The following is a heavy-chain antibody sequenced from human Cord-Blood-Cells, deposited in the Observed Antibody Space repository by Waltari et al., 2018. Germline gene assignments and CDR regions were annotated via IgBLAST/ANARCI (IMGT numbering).Heavy chain of an antibody. J-gene: IGHJ4*02. CDR2: IYPGDSDT. CDR3: ARQEDYDYVWGSYRPFDY. Sequence: EVQLVQSGAEVKKPGESLKISCKGSGYSFTSYGIGWVRRMPGKGLEWMGIIYPGDSDTRYSPSLQGQVTISADKSISTAYLQWSSLKASDTAMYYCARQEDYDYVWGSYRPFDYWGQGTLVTVSS. CDR1: GYSFTSYG. D-gene: IGHD3-16*02. V-gene: IGHV5-51*01.